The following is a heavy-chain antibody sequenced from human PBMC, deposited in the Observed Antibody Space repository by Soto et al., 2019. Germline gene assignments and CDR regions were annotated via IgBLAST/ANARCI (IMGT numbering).Heavy chain of an antibody. Sequence: QVQLVQSGAEVKQPGSSVKVSCKASGGTFSSYAISWVRQAPGQGLEWMGGIIPIFGTANYAQKFQGRVTITADESTSTAYMELSSLRSEDTAVYYCARAPAYYYDSSGYPHDYWGQGTLVTVSS. J-gene: IGHJ4*02. CDR1: GGTFSSYA. V-gene: IGHV1-69*01. CDR3: ARAPAYYYDSSGYPHDY. CDR2: IIPIFGTA. D-gene: IGHD3-22*01.